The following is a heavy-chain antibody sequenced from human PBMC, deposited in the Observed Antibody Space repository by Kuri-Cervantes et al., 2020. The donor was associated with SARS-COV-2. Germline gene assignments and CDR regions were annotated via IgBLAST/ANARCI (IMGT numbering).Heavy chain of an antibody. CDR1: GGTFSSYT. CDR2: IIPIFGTA. J-gene: IGHJ3*02. V-gene: IGHV1-69*06. Sequence: SVKVSCKASGGTFSSYTISWVRQAPGQGLEWMGGIIPIFGTANYAQKFQGRVTITADKSTSTAYMELSSLRSKDTAVYYCARLGYCSSTSCYVYAFDIWGQGTMVTVSS. CDR3: ARLGYCSSTSCYVYAFDI. D-gene: IGHD2-2*01.